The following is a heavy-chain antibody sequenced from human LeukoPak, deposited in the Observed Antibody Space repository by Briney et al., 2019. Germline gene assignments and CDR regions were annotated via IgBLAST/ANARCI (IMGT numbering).Heavy chain of an antibody. D-gene: IGHD3-22*01. CDR3: ARSAGYYNYYFDY. Sequence: ASVKVSCKASGYTFTSYDINWVRQATGQGLEWMGWMNPNSGNTGCAQKFQGRVTMTRNTSISTAYMELSSLRSEDTAVYYCARSAGYYNYYFDYWGQGTLVTVSS. CDR2: MNPNSGNT. J-gene: IGHJ4*02. CDR1: GYTFTSYD. V-gene: IGHV1-8*01.